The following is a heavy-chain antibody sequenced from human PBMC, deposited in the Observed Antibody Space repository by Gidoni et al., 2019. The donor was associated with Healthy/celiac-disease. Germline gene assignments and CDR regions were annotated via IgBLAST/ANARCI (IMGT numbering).Heavy chain of an antibody. CDR2: ISGSGGST. D-gene: IGHD1-26*01. V-gene: IGHV3-23*01. CDR1: GFTFSSYA. CDR3: AKDDLGIVGATTYFQH. Sequence: EVQLLESGGGLVQPGGSLSLSCAASGFTFSSYAMSWVRQAPGKGLEWVSAISGSGGSTYYADSVKGRFTISRDNSKNTLYLQMNSLRAEDTAVYYCAKDDLGIVGATTYFQHWGQGTLVTVSS. J-gene: IGHJ1*01.